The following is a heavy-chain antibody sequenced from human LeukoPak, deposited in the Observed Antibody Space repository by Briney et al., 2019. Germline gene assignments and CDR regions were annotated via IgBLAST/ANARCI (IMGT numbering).Heavy chain of an antibody. J-gene: IGHJ5*02. Sequence: GGSLRVSCAASGFTFSSYWMSWVRQAPGKGLEWVASIKQDGSEKYYVDSVKGRFTISRDNAKNSLYLQMNSLRAEDTALYYCARAPGEGSFDPWGQGTLVTVSS. CDR1: GFTFSSYW. D-gene: IGHD4-17*01. V-gene: IGHV3-7*01. CDR2: IKQDGSEK. CDR3: ARAPGEGSFDP.